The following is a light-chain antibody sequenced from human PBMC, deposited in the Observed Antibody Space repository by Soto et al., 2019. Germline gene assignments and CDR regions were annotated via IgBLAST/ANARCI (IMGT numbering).Light chain of an antibody. J-gene: IGKJ1*01. V-gene: IGKV1-5*01. CDR3: QQYNNYPRT. CDR2: DAS. Sequence: DIQMTRSPSTLSASIGDRVTITCRASESIRTWLAWYQHKPGKAPKFLIYDASSLESGVPSRFSGSGSGTEFTLTISNLQPDDVATYFCQQYNNYPRTFGQGTKVDIK. CDR1: ESIRTW.